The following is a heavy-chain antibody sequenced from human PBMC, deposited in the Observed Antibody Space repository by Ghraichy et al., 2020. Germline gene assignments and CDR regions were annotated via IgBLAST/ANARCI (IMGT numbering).Heavy chain of an antibody. V-gene: IGHV3-7*03. CDR1: GFTFSSYW. D-gene: IGHD3-3*01. J-gene: IGHJ6*02. Sequence: GGSLRLSCAASGFTFSSYWMSWVRQAPGKGLEWVANIKQDGSEKYYVDSVKGRFTISRDNAKNSLYLQMNSLRAEDTAVYYCASYTRRYYDFWSGYYPPHGMDVWGQGTTVTVSS. CDR3: ASYTRRYYDFWSGYYPPHGMDV. CDR2: IKQDGSEK.